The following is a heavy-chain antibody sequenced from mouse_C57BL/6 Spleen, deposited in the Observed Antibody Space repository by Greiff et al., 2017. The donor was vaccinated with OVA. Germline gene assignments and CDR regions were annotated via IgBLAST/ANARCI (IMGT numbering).Heavy chain of an antibody. J-gene: IGHJ4*01. D-gene: IGHD2-5*01. Sequence: EVQVVESGPGLVKPSQSLSLTCSVTGYSITSGYYWNWIRQFPGNKLEWMGYISYDGSNNYNPSLKNRISITRDTSKNQFFLKLNSVTTEDTATYYCVGSNYGGGAMDYWGQGTSVTVSS. CDR1: GYSITSGYY. CDR2: ISYDGSN. V-gene: IGHV3-6*01. CDR3: VGSNYGGGAMDY.